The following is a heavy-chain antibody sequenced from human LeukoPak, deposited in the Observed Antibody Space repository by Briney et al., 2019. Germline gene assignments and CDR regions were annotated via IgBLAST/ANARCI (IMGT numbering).Heavy chain of an antibody. Sequence: SETLSLTCTVSGGSISSSRYYWGWIRQPPGKGLEWIGSIYYSGSTYYNPSLKSRVTISVDTSKNQFSLKLSSVTAADTAVYYCARRSSLLDWFDPWGQGTLVTVSS. CDR3: ARRSSLLDWFDP. D-gene: IGHD2-2*01. J-gene: IGHJ5*02. CDR1: GGSISSSRYY. CDR2: IYYSGST. V-gene: IGHV4-39*01.